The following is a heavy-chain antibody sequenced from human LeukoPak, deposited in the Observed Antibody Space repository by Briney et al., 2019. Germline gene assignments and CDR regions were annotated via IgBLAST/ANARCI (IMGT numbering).Heavy chain of an antibody. CDR1: GFTFSSYW. CDR3: ARVSYGDYYDY. D-gene: IGHD4-17*01. J-gene: IGHJ4*02. CDR2: INGDGSST. Sequence: PGGSLRLSCAASGFTFSSYWMHWVRQAPGKGLVWVSRINGDGSSTSYADSVKGRFTISRDNAKNTLYLQMNSLRAEDTAVYYCARVSYGDYYDYWGQGTLVTVSS. V-gene: IGHV3-74*01.